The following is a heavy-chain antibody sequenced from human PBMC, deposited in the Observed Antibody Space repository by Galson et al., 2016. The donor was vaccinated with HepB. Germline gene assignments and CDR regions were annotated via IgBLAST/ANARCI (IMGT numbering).Heavy chain of an antibody. CDR3: VPLGYCSRTSCPGQY. Sequence: SLRLSCAVSGFSFRSFAMSWVRQVPGKGLAWVSGINSGNTYYADSVKGRFTISRDNSKNTLYLQMNRLRAEDTAVYYCVPLGYCSRTSCPGQYWGQGTLVTVSS. CDR1: GFSFRSFA. CDR2: INSGNT. V-gene: IGHV3-23*01. J-gene: IGHJ4*02. D-gene: IGHD2-2*01.